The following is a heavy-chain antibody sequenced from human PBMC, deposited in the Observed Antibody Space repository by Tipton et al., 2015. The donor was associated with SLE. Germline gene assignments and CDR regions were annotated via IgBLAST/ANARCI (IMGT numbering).Heavy chain of an antibody. Sequence: SLRLSCAASGFTFSSYVMHWVRQAPGKGLECVAVISYDGSNKYYADSVKGRFTISRDNSKNTLYLQMNSLRAEDTAVYYCARTPYGSWSFDYWGQGTLVTVSS. CDR1: GFTFSSYV. V-gene: IGHV3-30-3*01. D-gene: IGHD3-10*01. CDR3: ARTPYGSWSFDY. CDR2: ISYDGSNK. J-gene: IGHJ4*02.